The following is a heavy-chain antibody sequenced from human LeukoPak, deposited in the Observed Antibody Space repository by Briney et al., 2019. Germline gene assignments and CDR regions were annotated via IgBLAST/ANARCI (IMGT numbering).Heavy chain of an antibody. CDR2: ISAYNGNT. CDR3: ARDYGGGNYYGSGSQPNWFDP. CDR1: GYTFTSYG. V-gene: IGHV1-18*01. J-gene: IGHJ5*02. D-gene: IGHD3-10*01. Sequence: ASVKVSCKASGYTFTSYGISWVRQAPGQGLEWMGWISAYNGNTNYAQKLQGRVTMTTDTSTSTAYMELRSLRSDDTAVYYCARDYGGGNYYGSGSQPNWFDPWGQGTLVTVSS.